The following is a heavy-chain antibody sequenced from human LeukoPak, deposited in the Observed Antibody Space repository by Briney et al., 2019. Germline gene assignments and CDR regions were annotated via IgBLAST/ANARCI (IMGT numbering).Heavy chain of an antibody. Sequence: KPGESLKISCEGSGYFFATYWIGWVRQMPGKGLEWMGIIYPGDSDTTYSPSFQGQVTISVDTYISTAYLQWSSLKASDTAIYYCARRHSGSWSGDAFDIWGQGTMVTVSS. CDR3: ARRHSGSWSGDAFDI. CDR2: IYPGDSDT. D-gene: IGHD6-13*01. V-gene: IGHV5-51*01. CDR1: GYFFATYW. J-gene: IGHJ3*02.